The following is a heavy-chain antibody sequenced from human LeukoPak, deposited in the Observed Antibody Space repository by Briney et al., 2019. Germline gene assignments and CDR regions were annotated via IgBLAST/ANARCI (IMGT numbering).Heavy chain of an antibody. J-gene: IGHJ3*02. CDR3: AKSNGYGLVDI. Sequence: SETLSLTCAVYGGSFSGYYWSWIRQPPGKGLEWIGEINHSGSTNYNPTLRSPVTISLDTSRNQFSLKLNSVTAADTAVYYCAKSNGYGLVDIWGQGTMVTVSS. D-gene: IGHD3-10*01. CDR1: GGSFSGYY. CDR2: INHSGST. V-gene: IGHV4-34*01.